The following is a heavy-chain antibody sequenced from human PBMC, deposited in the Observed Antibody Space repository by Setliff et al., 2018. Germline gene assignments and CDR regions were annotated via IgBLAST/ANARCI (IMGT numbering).Heavy chain of an antibody. V-gene: IGHV4-34*01. D-gene: IGHD3-16*01. CDR3: AHRRGGSGFFDY. CDR1: GGSFSTYY. CDR2: INHSGST. Sequence: PSETLSLTCAVYGGSFSTYYWIWIRQPPGKGLEWIGEINHSGSTNYNPSLKSRVTISVDTSKNQVVLTMTNMDPVDTATYYCAHRRGGSGFFDYWGQGTLVTVSS. J-gene: IGHJ4*02.